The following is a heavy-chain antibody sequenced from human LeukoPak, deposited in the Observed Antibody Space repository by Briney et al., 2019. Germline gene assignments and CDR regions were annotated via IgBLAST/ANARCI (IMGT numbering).Heavy chain of an antibody. D-gene: IGHD6-19*01. CDR3: PRDSPGYSSGLYYFGY. CDR2: IYTSGST. Sequence: PSETLSLTCTVSGGSISGYYWSWIRQPAGKGLEWIGRIYTSGSTNYNPSLKSRVTISVDTSKKQFSLKLRSVTAADTAVYYCPRDSPGYSSGLYYFGYWGQGTLVTVSS. V-gene: IGHV4-4*07. CDR1: GGSISGYY. J-gene: IGHJ4*02.